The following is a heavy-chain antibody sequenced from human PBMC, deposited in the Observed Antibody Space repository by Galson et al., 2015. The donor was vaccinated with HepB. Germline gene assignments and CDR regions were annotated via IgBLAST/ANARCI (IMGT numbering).Heavy chain of an antibody. CDR1: GYTFTGYY. Sequence: SVKVSCKASGYTFTGYYMLWVRQAPGQGLEWMGRINPNSGGTNHAQKFQGRVTMTRDTSISTAYMELSRLRSDDTAVYYCARLIVVVPAANAGTGDWGQGTLVTVSS. V-gene: IGHV1-2*06. D-gene: IGHD2-2*01. CDR2: INPNSGGT. CDR3: ARLIVVVPAANAGTGD. J-gene: IGHJ4*02.